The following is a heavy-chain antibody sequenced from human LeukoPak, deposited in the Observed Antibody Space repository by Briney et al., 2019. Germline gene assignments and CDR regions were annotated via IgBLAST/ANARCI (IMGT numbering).Heavy chain of an antibody. V-gene: IGHV3-48*03. CDR1: GFPFSFYE. J-gene: IGHJ4*02. D-gene: IGHD6-19*01. CDR3: ALLAVASDFDY. Sequence: GGSLRLPCAVSGFPFSFYELNWVRQAPGKGLEWVSNIGASSIPKYYADSVKGRFSISRDNARNSLYLQMNSLRVEDTAVYYCALLAVASDFDYWGQGALVTVSS. CDR2: IGASSIPK.